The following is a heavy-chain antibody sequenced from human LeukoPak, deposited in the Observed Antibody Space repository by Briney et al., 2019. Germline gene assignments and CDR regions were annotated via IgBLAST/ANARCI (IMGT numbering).Heavy chain of an antibody. CDR2: ISSSSYI. CDR1: GFTFSSYS. V-gene: IGHV3-21*01. J-gene: IGHJ4*02. Sequence: GGSLRLSCAASGFTFSSYSMNWVRQAPGKGLEWVSSISSSSYIYYADSVKGRFTISRDNAKNSLYLQMDSLRAEDTAVYYCARDPHAYCGGDCPNGSFDYWGQGTLVTVSS. CDR3: ARDPHAYCGGDCPNGSFDY. D-gene: IGHD2-21*02.